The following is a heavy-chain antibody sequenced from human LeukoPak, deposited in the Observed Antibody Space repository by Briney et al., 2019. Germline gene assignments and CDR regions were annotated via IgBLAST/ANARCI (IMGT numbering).Heavy chain of an antibody. J-gene: IGHJ4*02. CDR1: GDTFTGYY. D-gene: IGHD3-16*02. Sequence: ASVKVSCKASGDTFTGYYMHWVRQAPGQGLEWRGWINPNSGGTNYAQKFQGRVTMTRDTSISTAYMELSRLRSDDTAVYYCASASWDYVWGSYRSKDDYWGQRTLVTVSS. V-gene: IGHV1-2*02. CDR2: INPNSGGT. CDR3: ASASWDYVWGSYRSKDDY.